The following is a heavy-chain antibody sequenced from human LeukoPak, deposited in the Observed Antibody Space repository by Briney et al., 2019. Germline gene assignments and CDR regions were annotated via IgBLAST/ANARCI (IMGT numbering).Heavy chain of an antibody. Sequence: GGSLRLSCTASGFTFSTYWINWVRQSPGKGLVWVALINGDGSTTTHADSVKGRFTISRDNAKNTAYLQRNSLRDEDTAVYYCARDYAGSPDYWGQGTLVTVSA. CDR2: INGDGSTT. V-gene: IGHV3-74*03. D-gene: IGHD3-10*01. CDR3: ARDYAGSPDY. CDR1: GFTFSTYW. J-gene: IGHJ4*02.